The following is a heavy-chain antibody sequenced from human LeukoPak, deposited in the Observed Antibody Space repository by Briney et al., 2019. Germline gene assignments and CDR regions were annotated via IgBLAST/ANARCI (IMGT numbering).Heavy chain of an antibody. CDR2: IYYSGST. CDR3: ARSSYYSDSSGYSYFYYYNMDV. D-gene: IGHD3-22*01. V-gene: IGHV4-59*01. J-gene: IGHJ6*03. Sequence: PSETLSLTCNVSGGSISSYYWNWIRQPPGKGLEWIGYIYYSGSTNYNPSLKSRVTISVDTSKNQFSLKLSSVTAADTAVYYCARSSYYSDSSGYSYFYYYNMDVWGKGTTVTVSS. CDR1: GGSISSYY.